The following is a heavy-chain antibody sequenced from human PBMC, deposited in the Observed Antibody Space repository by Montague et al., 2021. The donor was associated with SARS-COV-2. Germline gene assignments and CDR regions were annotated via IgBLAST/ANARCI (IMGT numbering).Heavy chain of an antibody. D-gene: IGHD3-22*01. J-gene: IGHJ6*02. V-gene: IGHV4-59*01. CDR2: IYYSGST. CDR1: GGSFSTYY. CDR3: ARGGGYYNYCLDV. Sequence: SETLSLTCTVHGGSFSTYYWSWIRQPPGRGLEWIGYIYYSGSTDYSPSLKSRVTISPDTSKNQFSLKVTSVTAADTAVYYCARGGGYYNYCLDVWGPGTTVTVSS.